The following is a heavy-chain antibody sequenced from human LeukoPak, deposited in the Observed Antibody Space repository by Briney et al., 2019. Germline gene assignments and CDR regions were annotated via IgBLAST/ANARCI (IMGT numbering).Heavy chain of an antibody. Sequence: GESLKISCKVSGSLFATYWIAWVRQMPGKGLGWMGMIYPGDSDTRYSPSFQGQVTMSADKSITTAYLQWGSLKASDTAMYYCARVDSAMARPFDYWGQGTLVTVSS. CDR3: ARVDSAMARPFDY. D-gene: IGHD5-18*01. CDR2: IYPGDSDT. J-gene: IGHJ4*02. V-gene: IGHV5-51*01. CDR1: GSLFATYW.